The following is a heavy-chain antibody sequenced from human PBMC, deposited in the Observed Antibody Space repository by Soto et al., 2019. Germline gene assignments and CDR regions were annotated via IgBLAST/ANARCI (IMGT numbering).Heavy chain of an antibody. CDR2: IYRSGSS. D-gene: IGHD3-3*01. CDR1: GGSISTSNW. J-gene: IGHJ5*02. V-gene: IGHV4-4*02. CDR3: ASSFYDFWSAHPNWLDP. Sequence: SETLSLTCAVSGGSISTSNWWSWVRQPPGKGLEWIGEIYRSGSSNYNPSLKSRVTISVDKSKNQFSLKLSSVTAADTAVYYCASSFYDFWSAHPNWLDPRGQGILVTVSS.